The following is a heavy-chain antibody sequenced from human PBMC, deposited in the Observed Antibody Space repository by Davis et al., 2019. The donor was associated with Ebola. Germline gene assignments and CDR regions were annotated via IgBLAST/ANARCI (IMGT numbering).Heavy chain of an antibody. V-gene: IGHV3-30*03. CDR3: STLTTETTFDY. Sequence: PGGSLRLSCAASGFAFSSYDMHWVRQAPGKGLQWVAIISYDGSNKYYADSVKGRFTIFRDNSKNTMNLQMNSVRAEDTAVYFSSTLTTETTFDYWGQGTLVTVSS. D-gene: IGHD4-17*01. CDR1: GFAFSSYD. CDR2: ISYDGSNK. J-gene: IGHJ4*02.